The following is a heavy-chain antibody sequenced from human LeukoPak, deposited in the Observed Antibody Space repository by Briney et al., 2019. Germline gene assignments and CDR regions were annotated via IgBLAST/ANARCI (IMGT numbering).Heavy chain of an antibody. V-gene: IGHV3-21*01. J-gene: IGHJ2*01. CDR2: ISSSSSYI. CDR3: ARDGIYGVWYFDL. Sequence: GGSLRLSCAASGFTFSSYSMNWVRQAPGKGLEWVSSISSSSSYIYYADSVKGRFTISGDNAKNSLYLQMNSLRAEDTAVYYCARDGIYGVWYFDLWGRGTLVTVSS. CDR1: GFTFSSYS. D-gene: IGHD4-17*01.